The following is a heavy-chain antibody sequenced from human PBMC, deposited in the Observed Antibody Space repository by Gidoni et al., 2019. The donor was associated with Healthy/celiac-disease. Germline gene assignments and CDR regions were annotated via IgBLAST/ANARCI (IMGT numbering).Heavy chain of an antibody. D-gene: IGHD3-3*01. V-gene: IGHV4-34*01. CDR3: ARAYIRLERGITIFGVVKEKTFDY. J-gene: IGHJ4*02. Sequence: QVQLQQWGAGLLKPSETLSLTCAVYGGSFSGYYWSWIRQPPGKGLEWIGEINHSGSTNYNPSLKSRVTISVDTSKNQFSLKLSSVTAADTAVYYCARAYIRLERGITIFGVVKEKTFDYWGQGTLVTVSS. CDR2: INHSGST. CDR1: GGSFSGYY.